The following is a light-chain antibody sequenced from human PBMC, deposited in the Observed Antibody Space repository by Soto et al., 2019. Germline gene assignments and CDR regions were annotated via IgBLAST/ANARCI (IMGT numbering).Light chain of an antibody. V-gene: IGLV2-8*01. CDR1: SSDVGGYNY. CDR3: SSFAGNNNLV. CDR2: EVS. Sequence: QSALTQPPSASGSPGQSVTISCTGTSSDVGGYNYVSWYQQHPGKAPKLMMSEVSKRPSGVPDRFSGSQSGNTASLTVSGLQFEDEAGYYCSSFAGNNNLVFGGGTKLTVL. J-gene: IGLJ2*01.